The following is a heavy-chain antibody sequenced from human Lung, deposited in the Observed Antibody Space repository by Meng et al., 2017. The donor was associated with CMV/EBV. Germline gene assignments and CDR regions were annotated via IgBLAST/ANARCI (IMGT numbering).Heavy chain of an antibody. Sequence: GESXKISCAASGITVSNNYMSWVRQAPGKGLEWVANIKQDGSEIYFVDSVKGRFTISRDNAKNSLYLQMNSLRAEDTAVYYCARGEWQQLVEYCFDYLGQGXLVTVSS. J-gene: IGHJ4*02. CDR1: GITVSNNY. CDR2: IKQDGSEI. CDR3: ARGEWQQLVEYCFDY. D-gene: IGHD6-13*01. V-gene: IGHV3-7*01.